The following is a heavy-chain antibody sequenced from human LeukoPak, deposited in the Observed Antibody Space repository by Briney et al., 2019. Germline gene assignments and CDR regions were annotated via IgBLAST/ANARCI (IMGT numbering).Heavy chain of an antibody. V-gene: IGHV3-23*01. CDR2: LGRSGEYK. CDR1: GFRFTDYS. D-gene: IGHD3-16*01. CDR3: AKESKLGGYYFDY. Sequence: PGGSLRLSCAASGFRFTDYSMSWVRQAPGKGLEWVAGLGRSGEYKYYADSVKGRFTISRDNSKDTVSLQMNSLRAEDTAVYYCAKESKLGGYYFDYWGQGTLVTVSS. J-gene: IGHJ4*02.